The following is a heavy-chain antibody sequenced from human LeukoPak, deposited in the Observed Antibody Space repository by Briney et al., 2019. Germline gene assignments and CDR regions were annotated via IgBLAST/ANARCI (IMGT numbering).Heavy chain of an antibody. V-gene: IGHV1-2*02. CDR2: SNPNSGDT. CDR1: GYTFTGHF. J-gene: IGHJ4*02. CDR3: AREYSRYSGTYYDY. Sequence: ASVKVSCKASGYTFTGHFMHWVRQAPGQGLEWMAWSNPNSGDTNYAQKFQGRVTMTRDTSISTVYMELSRVRSDDTAVYYCAREYSRYSGTYYDYWGQGTLVTVSS. D-gene: IGHD1-26*01.